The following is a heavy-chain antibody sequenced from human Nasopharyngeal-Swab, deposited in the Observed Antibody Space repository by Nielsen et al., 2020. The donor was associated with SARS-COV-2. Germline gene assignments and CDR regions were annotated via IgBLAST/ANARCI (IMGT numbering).Heavy chain of an antibody. V-gene: IGHV3-64D*06. Sequence: GGSLRLSCSASGFTFSIYAMHWVRQAPGKGLEYVSTINDYEDRLYYADSVKGRFTISRDNSKNTLYLQMSSLRAEDTAVYYCVKDRGAHSVVVVAASWGQGTLVTVSS. CDR2: INDYEDRL. D-gene: IGHD2-15*01. J-gene: IGHJ4*02. CDR3: VKDRGAHSVVVVAAS. CDR1: GFTFSIYA.